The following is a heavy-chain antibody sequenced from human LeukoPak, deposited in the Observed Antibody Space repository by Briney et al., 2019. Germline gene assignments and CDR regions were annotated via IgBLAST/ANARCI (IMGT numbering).Heavy chain of an antibody. CDR3: ARGISRY. V-gene: IGHV3-74*01. CDR2: ISGDGSST. Sequence: GGSLRLSCAASGFTVSSNYMSWVRQVPGKGLVWVSHISGDGSSTNYADSVRGRFTISRDNAKNTLYLQMNSLRAEDTAVYYCARGISRYWGQGTLVTVSS. J-gene: IGHJ4*02. CDR1: GFTVSSNY.